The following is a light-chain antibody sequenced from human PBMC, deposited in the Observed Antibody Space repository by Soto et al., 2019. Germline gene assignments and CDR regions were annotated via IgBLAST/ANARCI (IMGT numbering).Light chain of an antibody. J-gene: IGLJ2*01. CDR3: SSYTSSSLPV. Sequence: QSALTQPASVSGSPGQSITISCTGTSSDVGGYNYVSWYQQHPGKAPKLMIYEVSNRPSGVSNRFSGSKSGNTASLTISGLQAEDEADYYCSSYTSSSLPVLGGGTKVTVL. V-gene: IGLV2-14*01. CDR1: SSDVGGYNY. CDR2: EVS.